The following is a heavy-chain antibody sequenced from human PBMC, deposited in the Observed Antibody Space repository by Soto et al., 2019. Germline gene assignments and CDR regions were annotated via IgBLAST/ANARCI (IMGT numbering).Heavy chain of an antibody. J-gene: IGHJ1*01. Sequence: QLQLQESGPGLVKPSETLSLTCTVSGVSISGTSYYWGWIRQTPAKGLEWIGTIDYSGETFYNPSLKSRVTISIDTSKSHFSLNLTSVTAADTAIYYCARHGSFWGQGALVTVSS. CDR3: ARHGSF. D-gene: IGHD3-16*02. V-gene: IGHV4-39*01. CDR2: IDYSGET. CDR1: GVSISGTSYY.